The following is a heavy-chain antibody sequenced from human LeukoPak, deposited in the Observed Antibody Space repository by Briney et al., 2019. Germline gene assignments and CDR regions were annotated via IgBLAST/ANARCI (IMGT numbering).Heavy chain of an antibody. J-gene: IGHJ4*02. CDR3: ARAHSGHDFWSGYYPDY. V-gene: IGHV3-7*03. Sequence: QAGGSLRLSCAASGFTFSSYWMSWVRQAPGKGLEWVANIKQDGSEKYYVDSVKGRFTISRDNAKNSLYLQMNSLRAEDTAVYYCARAHSGHDFWSGYYPDYWGQGTLVTVSS. CDR1: GFTFSSYW. D-gene: IGHD3-3*01. CDR2: IKQDGSEK.